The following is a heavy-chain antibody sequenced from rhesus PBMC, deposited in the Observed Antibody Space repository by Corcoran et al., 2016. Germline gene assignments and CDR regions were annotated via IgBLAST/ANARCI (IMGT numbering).Heavy chain of an antibody. J-gene: IGHJ4*01. Sequence: QVQLQESGPGLVKPSETLSLTCAVPGGSIRSRNWWSWIRQPPGKGLEWIGGIESNSESTNYHPSLKRRVTISKDTSKNQFALKLSSVTAADTAVYYCARRPEGYFDYWGQGVLVTVSS. CDR1: GGSIRSRNW. CDR2: IESNSEST. CDR3: ARRPEGYFDY. V-gene: IGHV4-65*02.